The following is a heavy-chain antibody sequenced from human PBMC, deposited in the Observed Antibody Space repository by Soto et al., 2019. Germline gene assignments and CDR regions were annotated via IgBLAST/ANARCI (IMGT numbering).Heavy chain of an antibody. CDR1: GGSISSYY. Sequence: SETLSLTCTVSGGSISSYYWSWIRQPPGKGLEWIGYIYYSGSTNYNPSLKSRVTISVDTSKNQFSLKLSSVTAADTAVYYCARDRRETYYYYMDVWGKGTTVTVSS. V-gene: IGHV4-59*01. CDR3: ARDRRETYYYYMDV. J-gene: IGHJ6*03. CDR2: IYYSGST.